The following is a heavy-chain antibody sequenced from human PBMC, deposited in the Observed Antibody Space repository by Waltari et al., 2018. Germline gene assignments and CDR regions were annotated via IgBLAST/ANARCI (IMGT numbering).Heavy chain of an antibody. CDR1: GFTFSSYS. V-gene: IGHV3-48*04. CDR3: ARDDTFGGVIVTFFDY. CDR2: ISSSSSTI. Sequence: EVQLVESGGGLVQPGGSLRLSCAASGFTFSSYSMNWVRQAPGKGLEWVSYISSSSSTIYYADSVKGRFTISRDNAKNSLYLQMNSLRAEDTAVYYCARDDTFGGVIVTFFDYWGQGTLVTVSS. J-gene: IGHJ4*02. D-gene: IGHD3-16*02.